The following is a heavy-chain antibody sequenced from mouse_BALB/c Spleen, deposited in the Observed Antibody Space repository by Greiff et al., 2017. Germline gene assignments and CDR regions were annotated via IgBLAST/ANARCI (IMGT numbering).Heavy chain of an antibody. J-gene: IGHJ2*01. D-gene: IGHD1-1*01. V-gene: IGHV7-3*02. Sequence: EVQLVESGGGLVQPGGSLRLSCATSGFTFTDYYMSWVRQPPGKALEWLGFIRNKANGYTTEYSASVKGRFTISRDNSQSILYLQMNTLRAEDSATYYCARSYGSSYFDYWGQGTTLTVSS. CDR3: ARSYGSSYFDY. CDR1: GFTFTDYY. CDR2: IRNKANGYTT.